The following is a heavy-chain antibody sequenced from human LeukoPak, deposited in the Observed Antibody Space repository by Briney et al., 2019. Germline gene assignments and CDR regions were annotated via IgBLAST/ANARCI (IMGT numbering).Heavy chain of an antibody. CDR3: ARTCSTTSCYVIY. Sequence: ASVTVSCKASGYTFTTYGINWLRQAPGQGLEWMGWIGTYNGNTNYAQKLQGRVTMTTDTSTSTAYMELRSLRSDDTAVYYCARTCSTTSCYVIYWGQGTLVTVSS. D-gene: IGHD2-2*01. V-gene: IGHV1-18*01. CDR2: IGTYNGNT. J-gene: IGHJ4*02. CDR1: GYTFTTYG.